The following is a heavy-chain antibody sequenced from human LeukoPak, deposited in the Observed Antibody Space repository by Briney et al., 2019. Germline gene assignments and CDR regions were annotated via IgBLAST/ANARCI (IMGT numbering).Heavy chain of an antibody. CDR3: ANSWVTIFGVVIPFDY. CDR1: GFTFSSYG. J-gene: IGHJ4*02. V-gene: IGHV3-30*02. Sequence: GGSLRLSCAASGFTFSSYGMHWVRQAPGKGLEWVAFIRYDGSNKYYADSVKGRFTISRDNSKNTLYLQMNSLRAEDTAVYCCANSWVTIFGVVIPFDYWGQGTLVTVSS. CDR2: IRYDGSNK. D-gene: IGHD3-3*01.